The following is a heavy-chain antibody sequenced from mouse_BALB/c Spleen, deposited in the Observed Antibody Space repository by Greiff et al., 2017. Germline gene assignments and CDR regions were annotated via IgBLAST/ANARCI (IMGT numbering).Heavy chain of an antibody. J-gene: IGHJ2*01. Sequence: EVQLQESGGGLVQPGGSRKLSCAASGFTFSSFGMHWVRQAPEKGLEWVAYISSGSSTIYYADTVKGRFTISRDNPKNTLFLQMTSLRSEDTAMYYCARRGEYGNPDYWGQGTTLTVSS. D-gene: IGHD2-10*02. V-gene: IGHV5-17*02. CDR3: ARRGEYGNPDY. CDR2: ISSGSSTI. CDR1: GFTFSSFG.